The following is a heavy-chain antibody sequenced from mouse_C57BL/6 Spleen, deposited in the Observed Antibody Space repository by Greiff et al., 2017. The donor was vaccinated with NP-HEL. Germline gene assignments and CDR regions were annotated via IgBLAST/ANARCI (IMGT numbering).Heavy chain of an antibody. J-gene: IGHJ4*01. CDR2: IWSDGST. D-gene: IGHD2-4*01. Sequence: VMLVESGPGLVAPSQCLSISCTVSGFSLTSYGVHWVRQPPGKGLEWLVVIWSDGSTTYNSALISRLSISKDNSKCQVFLKMNSLQTDDTAMDDGARQGNYDQRPYCAMDDWGQGTSVTVSS. CDR1: GFSLTSYG. V-gene: IGHV2-6-1*01. CDR3: ARQGNYDQRPYCAMDD.